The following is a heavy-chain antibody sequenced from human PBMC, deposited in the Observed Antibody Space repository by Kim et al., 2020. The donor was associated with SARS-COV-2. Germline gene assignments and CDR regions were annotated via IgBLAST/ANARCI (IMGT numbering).Heavy chain of an antibody. CDR1: GFTFSSYW. V-gene: IGHV3-7*03. Sequence: GGSLRLSCAASGFTFSSYWMSWVRQAPGKGLEWVANIKQDGSEKYYVDSVKGRFTISRDNAKNSLYLQMNSLRAEDTAVYYCARDSGARLWPKWLNSGRRFDYWGQGTLVTVSS. CDR3: ARDSGARLWPKWLNSGRRFDY. CDR2: IKQDGSEK. J-gene: IGHJ4*02. D-gene: IGHD1-26*01.